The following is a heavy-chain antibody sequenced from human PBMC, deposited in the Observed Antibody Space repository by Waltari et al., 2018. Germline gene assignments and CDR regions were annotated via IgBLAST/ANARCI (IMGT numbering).Heavy chain of an antibody. D-gene: IGHD2-15*01. CDR3: ARDRGRGLYLDS. CDR1: GDSMSSTYW. J-gene: IGHJ4*02. Sequence: QLQLQPSGPGLVKPSESPSLTCAVSGDSMSSTYWWSRVRQPPGTGLEWIGQIRGTGKTNYNPALDSRVTISMDTSNNHSSRMLASVTAADTAVYYCARDRGRGLYLDSWGQGTLVTVSP. V-gene: IGHV4-4*02. CDR2: IRGTGKT.